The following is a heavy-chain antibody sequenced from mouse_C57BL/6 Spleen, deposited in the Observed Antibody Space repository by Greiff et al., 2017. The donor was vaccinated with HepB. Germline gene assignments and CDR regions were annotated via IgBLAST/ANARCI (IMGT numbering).Heavy chain of an antibody. Sequence: VQLQESGAELVKPGASVKLSCKASGYTFTEYTIHWVKQRSGQGLEWIGWFYPGSGSIKYNEKVKDKATLTADKSSSTVYMELSRLTSEDSAVYFCARHGERYSNYGGAMDYWGQGTSVTVSS. CDR1: GYTFTEYT. J-gene: IGHJ4*01. CDR3: ARHGERYSNYGGAMDY. CDR2: FYPGSGSI. V-gene: IGHV1-62-2*01. D-gene: IGHD2-5*01.